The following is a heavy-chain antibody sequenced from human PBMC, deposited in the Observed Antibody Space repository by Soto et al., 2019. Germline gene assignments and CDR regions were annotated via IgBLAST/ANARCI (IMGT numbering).Heavy chain of an antibody. V-gene: IGHV1-3*01. CDR1: GYTFTSYA. Sequence: ASVKVSCKASGYTFTSYAMHWVRQAPGQRLEWMGWINAGNGNTKYSQKFQGRVTITRDTSASTAYMELSSLRSEDTAVYYCASSLRAVDAFYTWCLGKMVTISS. D-gene: IGHD3-3*01. J-gene: IGHJ3*01. CDR2: INAGNGNT. CDR3: ASSLRAVDAFYT.